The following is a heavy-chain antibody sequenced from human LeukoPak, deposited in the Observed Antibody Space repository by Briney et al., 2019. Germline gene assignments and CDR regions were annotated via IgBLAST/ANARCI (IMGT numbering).Heavy chain of an antibody. J-gene: IGHJ4*02. CDR2: ISGSGGST. CDR1: GFTFSSYA. D-gene: IGHD4-23*01. V-gene: IGHV3-23*01. CDR3: AKKGATVVTYFDY. Sequence: RGGSLRLSCAVSGFTFSSYAMSWVRQPPRKVLEWVSAISGSGGSTYYADSVKGRFSISRDNSKNTLYLQMHSLSAEDTAVYYCAKKGATVVTYFDYWGQGTLVTVSS.